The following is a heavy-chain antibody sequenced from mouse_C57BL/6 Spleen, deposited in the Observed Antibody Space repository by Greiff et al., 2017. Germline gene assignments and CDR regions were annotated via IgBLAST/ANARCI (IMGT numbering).Heavy chain of an antibody. Sequence: QVQLLQSGAELVKPGASVKMSCKASGYTFTSYWITWVQQRPGQGLEWIGDIYPGSGSTNYNEKFKSKAKLTVDTYSSTAYMQISSLTSEDSAVYYCARSPSWVFAYWGQGTLVTVSA. D-gene: IGHD4-1*01. J-gene: IGHJ3*01. CDR2: IYPGSGST. V-gene: IGHV1-55*01. CDR1: GYTFTSYW. CDR3: ARSPSWVFAY.